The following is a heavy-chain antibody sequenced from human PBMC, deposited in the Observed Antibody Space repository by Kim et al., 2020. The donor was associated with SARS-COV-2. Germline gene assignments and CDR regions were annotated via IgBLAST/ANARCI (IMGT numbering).Heavy chain of an antibody. Sequence: GGSLRLSCAASGFTFDDYAMHWVRQAPGKGLEWVSGISWNSGSIGYADSVKGRFTISRDNAKNSLYLQMNSLRAEDTALYYCAKGYYDSSGYYADYWGQGTLVTVSS. CDR3: AKGYYDSSGYYADY. J-gene: IGHJ4*02. D-gene: IGHD3-22*01. CDR2: ISWNSGSI. CDR1: GFTFDDYA. V-gene: IGHV3-9*01.